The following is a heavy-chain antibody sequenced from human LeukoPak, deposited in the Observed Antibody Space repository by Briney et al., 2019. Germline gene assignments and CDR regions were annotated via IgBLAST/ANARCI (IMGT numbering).Heavy chain of an antibody. CDR3: AKSGSYSSPYYFDY. CDR2: ISWNSDTI. J-gene: IGHJ4*02. CDR1: GFTFDNYA. V-gene: IGHV3-9*03. D-gene: IGHD3-10*01. Sequence: AGRSLRLSCAASGFTFDNYAMHWVRQAPGKGLEWVSGISWNSDTIDYADSVKGRFTISRDNAKNSLYLQMNSLRAEDMALYYCAKSGSYSSPYYFDYWGQGTLVTVSS.